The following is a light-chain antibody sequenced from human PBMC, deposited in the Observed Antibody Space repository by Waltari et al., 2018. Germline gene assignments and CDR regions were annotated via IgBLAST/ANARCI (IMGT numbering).Light chain of an antibody. CDR1: TSNIGNNP. J-gene: IGLJ3*02. V-gene: IGLV1-44*01. CDR2: DDN. CDR3: AARDDSLNVWV. Sequence: QSVLTQPPSAPGTPGQRVIISCSGSTSNIGNNPVNLYQQLPGTAPKVLIYDDNQRPWGDPDRCSVAKSGRSASLAISGLQSDDEADYYCAARDDSLNVWVFGGGTKVTVL.